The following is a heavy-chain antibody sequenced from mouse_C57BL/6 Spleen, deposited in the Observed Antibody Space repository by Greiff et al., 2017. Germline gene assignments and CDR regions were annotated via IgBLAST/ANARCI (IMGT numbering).Heavy chain of an antibody. J-gene: IGHJ2*01. CDR1: GYAFSSSW. CDR3: AREYYYGSLDY. D-gene: IGHD1-1*01. Sequence: LVESGPELVKPEASVKISCKASGYAFSSSWMNWVKQRPGKGLEWIGRIYPGDGDTNYNGKFKGKATLTADKSSSTAYMQLSSLTSEDSAVYFCAREYYYGSLDYWGQGTTLTVSS. V-gene: IGHV1-82*01. CDR2: IYPGDGDT.